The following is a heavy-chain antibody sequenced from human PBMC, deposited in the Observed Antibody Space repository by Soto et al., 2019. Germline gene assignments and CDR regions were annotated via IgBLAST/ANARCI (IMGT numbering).Heavy chain of an antibody. V-gene: IGHV4-34*01. CDR1: GGSFSGYY. Sequence: SETLSLTCAVYGGSFSGYYWSWICQPPGEGLEWIGEINHSGSTNYNPSLKSRVTISVDTSKNQFSLKLSSVTAADTAVYYCARGVNANGDYPYWGQGTQVTVSS. CDR2: INHSGST. J-gene: IGHJ4*02. CDR3: ARGVNANGDYPY. D-gene: IGHD4-17*01.